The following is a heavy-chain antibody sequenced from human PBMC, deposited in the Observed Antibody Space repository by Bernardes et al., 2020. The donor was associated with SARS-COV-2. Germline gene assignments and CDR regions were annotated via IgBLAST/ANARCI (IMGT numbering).Heavy chain of an antibody. CDR3: AKRRVEWELLHYFDS. J-gene: IGHJ4*02. CDR2: ITHSGDST. D-gene: IGHD1-26*01. V-gene: IGHV3-23*01. CDR1: GFTFSRYT. Sequence: GYLSLSCEVSGFTFSRYTMNWVRQAPGKGLEWVSTITHSGDSTYYADPVKGRFTISRDNSKDRLYLQMNSLRAEDTAVYFCAKRRVEWELLHYFDSWGQGTLVTVSS.